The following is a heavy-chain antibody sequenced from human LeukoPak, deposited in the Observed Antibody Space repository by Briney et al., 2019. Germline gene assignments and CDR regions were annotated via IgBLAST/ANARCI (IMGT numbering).Heavy chain of an antibody. J-gene: IGHJ6*03. Sequence: ASVKVSCKASGYTFTSYDINWVRQATGQGLEWMGWMNPNSGNTGYAQKFRGRVTMTRNTSISTAYMELSSLRSEDTAVYYCARGPWVIAAALYYYYYMDVWGKGTTVTVSS. CDR3: ARGPWVIAAALYYYYYMDV. CDR2: MNPNSGNT. CDR1: GYTFTSYD. V-gene: IGHV1-8*01. D-gene: IGHD6-13*01.